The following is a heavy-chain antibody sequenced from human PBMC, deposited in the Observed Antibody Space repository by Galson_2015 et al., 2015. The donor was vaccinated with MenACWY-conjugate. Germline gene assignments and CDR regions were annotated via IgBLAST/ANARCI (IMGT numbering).Heavy chain of an antibody. CDR2: IKCDGSGT. D-gene: IGHD6-19*01. V-gene: IGHV3-7*01. CDR3: TRAKEQWLSKTFDV. CDR1: GFTFNTHW. Sequence: SLRLSCAASGFTFNTHWMGWVRQAPGAGLEWVGKIKCDGSGTYYVDSVKGRFTISRDNARNSLYLHMNNLRAEDTAVYYCTRAKEQWLSKTFDVWGQGTMVTVSS. J-gene: IGHJ3*01.